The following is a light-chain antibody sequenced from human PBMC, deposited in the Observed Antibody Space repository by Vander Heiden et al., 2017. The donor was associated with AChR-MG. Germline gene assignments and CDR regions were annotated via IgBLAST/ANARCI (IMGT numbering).Light chain of an antibody. V-gene: IGKV3-11*01. J-gene: IGKJ4*01. CDR1: RGVGNY. CDR2: DAS. CDR3: HQHSDWPPLT. Sequence: EIVLTQSPATLSLSPGQRATLSCRASRGVGNYLAWYQQKPGQAPRLLIYDASKRATGIPARFSGSGSETDFTLTIISLQPEDVAVYYCHQHSDWPPLTFGGGTKVEIK.